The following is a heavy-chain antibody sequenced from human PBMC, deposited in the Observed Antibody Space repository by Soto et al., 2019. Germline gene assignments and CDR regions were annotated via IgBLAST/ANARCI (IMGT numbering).Heavy chain of an antibody. CDR1: GGTFSSYA. CDR2: IIPIFGTA. CDR3: ARDFDRHYYGSGRSYGMDV. J-gene: IGHJ6*02. V-gene: IGHV1-69*13. D-gene: IGHD3-10*01. Sequence: SVKVSFKASGGTFSSYAISWVRQAPGQGLEWMGGIIPIFGTANYAQKFQGRVTITADESTSTAYMELSSLRSEDTAVYYCARDFDRHYYGSGRSYGMDVWGQGTTVTVSS.